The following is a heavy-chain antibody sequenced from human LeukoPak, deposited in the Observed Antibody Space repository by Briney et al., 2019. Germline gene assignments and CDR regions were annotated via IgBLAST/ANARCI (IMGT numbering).Heavy chain of an antibody. V-gene: IGHV4-39*01. CDR3: ARHKDYYYSYMDV. CDR1: GDSISTSSYY. CDR2: VYYSGST. J-gene: IGHJ6*03. Sequence: SETLSLTCSVSGDSISTSSYYWGWIRQPPGKGLEWIGTVYYSGSTYYNPSITSRVTISVDTSKYQFSLKLSSVTAADTAVYYCARHKDYYYSYMDVWGKGTTVIISS.